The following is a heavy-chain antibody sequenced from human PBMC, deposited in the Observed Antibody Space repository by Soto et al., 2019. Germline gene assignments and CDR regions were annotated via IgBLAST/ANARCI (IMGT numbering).Heavy chain of an antibody. CDR3: ARDPADYGGNSGFDY. CDR2: ISYDGSNK. CDR1: GFTFSSYA. Sequence: QVQLVESGGGVVQPGRSLRLSCAASGFTFSSYAMHWVRQAPGKGLEWVAVISYDGSNKYYADSVKGRFTISRDNSKNRLYLQMNSLRAEDTAVYYCARDPADYGGNSGFDYWGQGTLVTVSS. D-gene: IGHD4-17*01. V-gene: IGHV3-30-3*01. J-gene: IGHJ4*02.